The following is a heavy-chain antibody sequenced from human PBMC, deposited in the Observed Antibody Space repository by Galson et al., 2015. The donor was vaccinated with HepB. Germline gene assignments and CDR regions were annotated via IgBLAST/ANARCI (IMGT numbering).Heavy chain of an antibody. V-gene: IGHV4-4*02. CDR1: GGSISSSNW. J-gene: IGHJ6*03. CDR2: IYHSGST. CDR3: ARVTGQYYYYYYMDV. D-gene: IGHD7-27*01. Sequence: ETLSLTCAVSGGSISSSNWWSWVRQPPGKGLEWIGEIYHSGSTNYNPSLKSRVTISVDKSKNQFSLKLSSVTAADTAVYYCARVTGQYYYYYYMDVWGKGTTVTVSS.